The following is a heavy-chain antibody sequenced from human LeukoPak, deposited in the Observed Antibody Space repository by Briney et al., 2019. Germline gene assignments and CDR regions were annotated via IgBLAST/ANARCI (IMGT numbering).Heavy chain of an antibody. CDR2: IYYSGSI. CDR3: ARTTAAAGTSFDY. CDR1: GGSISSYY. Sequence: SETLSLTCTVSGGSISSYYWSWIRQPPGKGLEWIGYIYYSGSIYNNPSLKSRVTMSVDTSKNQFSLKLSSVTAVDTAMYYCARTTAAAGTSFDYWGQGTLVTVSS. D-gene: IGHD6-13*01. V-gene: IGHV4-59*04. J-gene: IGHJ4*02.